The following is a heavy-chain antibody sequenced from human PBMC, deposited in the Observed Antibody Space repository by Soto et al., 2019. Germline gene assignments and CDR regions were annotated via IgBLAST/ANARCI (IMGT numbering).Heavy chain of an antibody. V-gene: IGHV4-39*01. CDR1: GGSITSSSYY. D-gene: IGHD3-22*01. CDR2: IYYSGST. Sequence: QLQLQESGPGLVKPSETLSLTCTVSGGSITSSSYYWGWIRQPPGKGLEWIGNIYYSGSTYYNPSPKSRVTLSVDTSKNQFSLKLSSVTAADTAVYYCMLGSGWKDFDYWGQGTLVTVSS. CDR3: MLGSGWKDFDY. J-gene: IGHJ4*02.